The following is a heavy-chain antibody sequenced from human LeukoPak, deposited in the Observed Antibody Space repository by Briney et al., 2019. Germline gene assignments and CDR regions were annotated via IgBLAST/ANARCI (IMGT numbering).Heavy chain of an antibody. V-gene: IGHV3-7*04. J-gene: IGHJ4*02. CDR1: GFTFSNFW. CDR3: ARLKPPVDF. CDR2: IKEDGSEK. Sequence: PGGSLRLSCAASGFTFSNFWMHWVRQAPGKGLEWVADIKEDGSEKYYVDSVKGRFTISRDNAEKSLYLQMSSLGAEDAAVYYCARLKPPVDFWGQGTLVTVSS.